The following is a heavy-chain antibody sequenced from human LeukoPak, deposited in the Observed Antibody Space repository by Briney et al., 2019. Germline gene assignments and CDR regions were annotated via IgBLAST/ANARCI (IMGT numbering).Heavy chain of an antibody. D-gene: IGHD3-3*01. CDR1: GGSISSSSYY. V-gene: IGHV4-39*07. CDR2: VSHSGGT. Sequence: SETLSLTCTVSGGSISSSSYYWGWIRQPPGKGLEWIGTVSHSGGTYYNPSLRSRLTTSLDTSTNQFSLELYSVTAADTAVYYCARDRTNFGIILWAFDIWGQGTMVTVSS. J-gene: IGHJ3*02. CDR3: ARDRTNFGIILWAFDI.